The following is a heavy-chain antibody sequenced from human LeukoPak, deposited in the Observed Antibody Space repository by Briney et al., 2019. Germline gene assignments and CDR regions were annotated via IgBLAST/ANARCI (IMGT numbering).Heavy chain of an antibody. CDR2: INHSGST. J-gene: IGHJ4*02. D-gene: IGHD3-16*02. V-gene: IGHV4-34*01. CDR1: GGSISSYY. CDR3: ARGRNASMITLGGVIVIPFDY. Sequence: SETLSLTCTVSGGSISSYYWSWIRQPPGRGLEWIGEINHSGSTNYNPSLKSRVTISVDTSKNQFSLKLSSVTAADTAVYYCARGRNASMITLGGVIVIPFDYWGQGTLVTVSS.